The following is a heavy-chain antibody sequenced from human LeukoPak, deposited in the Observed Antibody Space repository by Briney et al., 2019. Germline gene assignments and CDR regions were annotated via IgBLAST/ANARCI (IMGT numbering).Heavy chain of an antibody. J-gene: IGHJ4*02. CDR1: GYTFTSYG. Sequence: ASVKVSCKASGYTFTSYGVTWVRQAPGQGLEWMGWISAYNGITYYAQTLQGRVTMTTDTTTSTAYMELRSLRSDDTAVYYCARVKTNGWHYFDSWGQGTLVTVTS. CDR2: ISAYNGIT. CDR3: ARVKTNGWHYFDS. V-gene: IGHV1-18*01. D-gene: IGHD6-19*01.